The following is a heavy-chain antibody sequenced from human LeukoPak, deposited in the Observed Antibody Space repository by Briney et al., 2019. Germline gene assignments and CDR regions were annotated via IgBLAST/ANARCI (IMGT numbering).Heavy chain of an antibody. J-gene: IGHJ6*03. CDR1: GYTFTSYA. CDR3: ARDGGNSEKGFGMGYYYYYYMDV. D-gene: IGHD4-23*01. V-gene: IGHV7-4-1*02. Sequence: ASVKVSCKASGYTFTSYAMNWVRQAPGQGLEWMEWINTNTGNPTYAQGFTGRFVFSLDTSVSTAYLQISSLKAEDTAVYYCARDGGNSEKGFGMGYYYYYYMDVWGKGTTVTVSS. CDR2: INTNTGNP.